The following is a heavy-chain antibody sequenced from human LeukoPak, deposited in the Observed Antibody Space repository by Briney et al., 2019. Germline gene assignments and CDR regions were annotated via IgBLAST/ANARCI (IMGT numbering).Heavy chain of an antibody. V-gene: IGHV1-69*06. CDR3: ASATLRCSGGSCYEMDV. CDR2: IIPLFGTP. Sequence: ASVKVSCKASGGTFNSYAISWVRRAPGQGLEWMGGIIPLFGTPDYAQKFQDRLTITADKSTSTAYMELSSLRSEDTAVYYCASATLRCSGGSCYEMDVWGKGTTVTVSS. J-gene: IGHJ6*04. CDR1: GGTFNSYA. D-gene: IGHD2-15*01.